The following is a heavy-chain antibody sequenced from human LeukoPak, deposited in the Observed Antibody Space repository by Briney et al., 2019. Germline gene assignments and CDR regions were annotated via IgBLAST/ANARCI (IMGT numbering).Heavy chain of an antibody. V-gene: IGHV3-23*01. D-gene: IGHD6-19*01. Sequence: GGSLRLSCAASGFTFSSYAMSWVRQAPGKGLEWVSAISGSGGSTYYADSVKGWFTISRDNSKNTLYLQMNSLRAEDTAVYYCARESGQWLGAFDIWGQGTMVTVSS. CDR2: ISGSGGST. CDR3: ARESGQWLGAFDI. J-gene: IGHJ3*02. CDR1: GFTFSSYA.